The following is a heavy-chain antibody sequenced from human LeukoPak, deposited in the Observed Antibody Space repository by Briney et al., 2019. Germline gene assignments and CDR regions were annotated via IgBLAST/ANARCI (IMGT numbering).Heavy chain of an antibody. J-gene: IGHJ4*02. Sequence: PGGSLRLSCAAAGFTFSIYNMIWVRQAPGKGLEWVSHISKSSSAIYYADSVKGRFTISRDNAKNSLYLQMSSLRDEDTAVYYCARDFRGNYSIDYWGQGTLVTVSS. CDR3: ARDFRGNYSIDY. V-gene: IGHV3-48*02. CDR1: GFTFSIYN. D-gene: IGHD1-26*01. CDR2: ISKSSSAI.